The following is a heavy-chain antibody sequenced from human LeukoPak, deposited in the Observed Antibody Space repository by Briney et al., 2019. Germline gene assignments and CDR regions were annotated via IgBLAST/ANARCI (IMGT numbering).Heavy chain of an antibody. CDR1: GFTFSAFW. CDR2: INSDGSST. D-gene: IGHD3-22*01. CDR3: ARGLVHDTRGYYSDY. V-gene: IGHV3-74*01. J-gene: IGHJ4*02. Sequence: GGSLRLSCAASGFTFSAFWMHWVRQARGEGLVWVSRINSDGSSTTYADSVKGRFTISRDNAKNTLYLQMNSLRAEDTAVYYCARGLVHDTRGYYSDYWGQGTLVTVSS.